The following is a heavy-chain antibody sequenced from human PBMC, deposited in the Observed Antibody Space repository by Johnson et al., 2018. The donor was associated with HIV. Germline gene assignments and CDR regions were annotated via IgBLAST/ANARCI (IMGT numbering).Heavy chain of an antibody. Sequence: VQLVESGGALSQPGGPLSLPGQAPGSFFVAYPMHWVAQPQGKGWEWVPSLLVVGITLYYPASVKGRFTTSRDNAKNSLYLQINSLRAEDTAVYYCARERGYSSVLWKLSEDAFDIWGQGTMVTVSS. J-gene: IGHJ3*02. V-gene: IGHV3-48*04. CDR3: ARERGYSSVLWKLSEDAFDI. CDR1: GSFFVAYP. D-gene: IGHD6-19*01. CDR2: LLVVGITL.